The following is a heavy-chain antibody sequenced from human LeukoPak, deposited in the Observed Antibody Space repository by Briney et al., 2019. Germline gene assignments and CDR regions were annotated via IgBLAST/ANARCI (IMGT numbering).Heavy chain of an antibody. Sequence: ASVKVSCKASGYTFTSYGISWVRQAPGQGLEWMGWISAYNGNTNYAQKFQGRVTITADESTSTAYMELSSLRSEDTAVYYCARDLMDYYDSSGYYGSWGQGTLVTVSS. CDR2: ISAYNGNT. V-gene: IGHV1-18*01. CDR1: GYTFTSYG. J-gene: IGHJ5*02. CDR3: ARDLMDYYDSSGYYGS. D-gene: IGHD3-22*01.